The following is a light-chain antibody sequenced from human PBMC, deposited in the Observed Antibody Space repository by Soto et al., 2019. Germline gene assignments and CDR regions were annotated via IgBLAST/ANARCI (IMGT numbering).Light chain of an antibody. CDR2: AAS. V-gene: IGKV1-27*01. Sequence: DIQMTQSPTSLSASVGDRVTITCRASQGIRNFVAWYQQKPGKAPKLLIYAASTLQSGVPSRFSGSGSGTDITLTINRLQPEDXXTXXXXKYXSVPVFGPGTKVEIK. CDR1: QGIRNF. CDR3: XKYXSVPV. J-gene: IGKJ3*01.